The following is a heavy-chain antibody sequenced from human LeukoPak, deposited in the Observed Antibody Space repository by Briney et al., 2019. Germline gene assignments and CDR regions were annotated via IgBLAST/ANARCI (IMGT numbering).Heavy chain of an antibody. CDR2: IYHSGST. Sequence: SETLSLTCTVSGGSISSGGYYWSWIRQPPGKGLEWIGYIYHSGSTYYNPSLKSRVTISVDRSKNQFSLKLSSVTAADTAVYYCARDRSAGGTDYYGMDVWGQGTTVTVSS. CDR1: GGSISSGGYY. V-gene: IGHV4-30-2*01. J-gene: IGHJ6*02. CDR3: ARDRSAGGTDYYGMDV. D-gene: IGHD6-13*01.